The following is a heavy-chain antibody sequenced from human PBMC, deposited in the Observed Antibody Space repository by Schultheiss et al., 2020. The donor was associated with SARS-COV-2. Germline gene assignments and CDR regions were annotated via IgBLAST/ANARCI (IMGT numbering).Heavy chain of an antibody. V-gene: IGHV3-21*05. J-gene: IGHJ4*02. CDR1: GFTFSSYS. CDR3: ARDQKGSAWALDH. Sequence: GGSLRLSCAASGFTFSSYSMKWVRQAPGKGLEWVSYISSSSSYIYYADSVKGRFTISRDNAKNSLYLQMNSLRAEDTAVYYCARDQKGSAWALDHWGQGTLVTVSS. D-gene: IGHD6-19*01. CDR2: ISSSSSYI.